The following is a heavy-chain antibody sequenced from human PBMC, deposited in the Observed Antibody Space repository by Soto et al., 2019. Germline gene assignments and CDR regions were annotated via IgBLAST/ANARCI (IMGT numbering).Heavy chain of an antibody. CDR3: VRPVNFYYYYMDV. CDR1: GVSISSSSDY. J-gene: IGHJ6*03. V-gene: IGHV4-39*01. CDR2: IFYSGST. Sequence: QPQLQESGPGLVKPSETLSLTGTVSGVSISSSSDYWGWIRQPPGKGLEWIGSIFYSGSTYYNPSLESRVTISIDTSKNQFSLKLSSVTAADTAVYYCVRPVNFYYYYMDVWGKGTTVTVSS.